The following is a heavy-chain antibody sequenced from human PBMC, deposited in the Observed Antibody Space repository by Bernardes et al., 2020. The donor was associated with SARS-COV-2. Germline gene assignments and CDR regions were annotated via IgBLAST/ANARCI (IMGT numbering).Heavy chain of an antibody. J-gene: IGHJ6*02. CDR2: ISYDGGNK. D-gene: IGHD3-10*01. V-gene: IGHV3-30-3*01. CDR1: GFTFSSYA. CDR3: ARARTGGYYYGMDV. Sequence: GGSLRLSCAASGFTFSSYAMHWVRQAPGKGLEWVAVISYDGGNKYYADSVKGRFTISRDNSKNTLYLQMNSLRAEDTAVYYCARARTGGYYYGMDVWGQGTT.